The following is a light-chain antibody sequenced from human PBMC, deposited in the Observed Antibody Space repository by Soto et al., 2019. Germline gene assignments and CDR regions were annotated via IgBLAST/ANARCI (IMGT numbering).Light chain of an antibody. CDR1: SSNIGCNT. V-gene: IGLV1-44*01. CDR2: SNN. Sequence: QSLLTQPPSASGTPGQRVTISCSGSSSNIGCNTVNWYQQLPGTAPKLLIYSNNQRPSGVPDRFSGSKSGTSASLAISGLQSEDEADYYCAAWDDSLNGPVFGGGTKLTVL. CDR3: AAWDDSLNGPV. J-gene: IGLJ3*02.